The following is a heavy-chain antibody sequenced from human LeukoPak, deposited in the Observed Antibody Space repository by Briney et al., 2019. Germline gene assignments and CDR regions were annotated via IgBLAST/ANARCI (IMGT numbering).Heavy chain of an antibody. J-gene: IGHJ4*02. CDR3: ARGGDDSSGYYVMR. CDR2: INHSGST. D-gene: IGHD3-22*01. V-gene: IGHV4-34*01. Sequence: SETLSLTCAVYGGSFSGYYWSWIRQPPGKGLEWIGEINHSGSTNYNPSLKSRVTISVDTSKNQFSLKLSSVTAADTAVYYCARGGDDSSGYYVMRWGQGTLVTVSS. CDR1: GGSFSGYY.